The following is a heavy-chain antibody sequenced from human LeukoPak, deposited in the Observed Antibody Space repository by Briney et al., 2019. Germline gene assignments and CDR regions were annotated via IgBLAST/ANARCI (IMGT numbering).Heavy chain of an antibody. Sequence: PSETLSLTCTVSGGSISSSSYYWGWIRQPPGKGLEWIGSIYYSGSTYYNPSLKSRVTISVDTSKNQFSLKLSSVTAADTAVYYCARDGGRLVSGFDYWGQGTLVTVSS. J-gene: IGHJ4*02. D-gene: IGHD2-15*01. V-gene: IGHV4-39*07. CDR2: IYYSGST. CDR3: ARDGGRLVSGFDY. CDR1: GGSISSSSYY.